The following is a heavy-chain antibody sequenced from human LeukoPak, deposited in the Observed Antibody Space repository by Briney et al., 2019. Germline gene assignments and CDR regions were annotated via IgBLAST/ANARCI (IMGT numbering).Heavy chain of an antibody. V-gene: IGHV4-39*01. D-gene: IGHD2-2*01. CDR1: GGSISSSSYY. J-gene: IGHJ5*02. CDR2: IYYSGST. CDR3: ARPTIQDWFDP. Sequence: PSETLSLTCTVSGGSISSSSYYWGWIRQPPGKGLEWIGSIYYSGSTYYNPSLKSRVTISVDTSKNQFSLKLSSVTAADTAVYYCARPTIQDWFDPWGQGTLVTVSS.